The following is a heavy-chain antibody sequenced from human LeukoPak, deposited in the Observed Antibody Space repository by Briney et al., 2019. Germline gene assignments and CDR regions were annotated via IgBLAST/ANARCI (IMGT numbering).Heavy chain of an antibody. J-gene: IGHJ4*02. CDR2: ISSSGSHI. V-gene: IGHV3-21*01. CDR3: ARSIGSDWSPFDY. CDR1: RFTFTTYS. D-gene: IGHD3-9*01. Sequence: GGPLRLSCAASRFTFTTYSLNWVRQAPGKGPAWVSSISSSGSHIYYADSVKGRFSVSRDNGKNSLYLQMNSLRVEDTAVYYCARSIGSDWSPFDYWGQGTLVSVSS.